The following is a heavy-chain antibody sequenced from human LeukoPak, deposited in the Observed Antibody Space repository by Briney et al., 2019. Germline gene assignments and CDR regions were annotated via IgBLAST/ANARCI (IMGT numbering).Heavy chain of an antibody. CDR1: GYTFTSYG. D-gene: IGHD6-13*01. J-gene: IGHJ6*02. Sequence: ASVKVSCKASGYTFTSYGISWVRQAPGQGLEWMGWISAYNGNTNYAQKLQGRVTMTTDTSTSTAYMELRSLRSDDTAVYYCARDGYSGLFENYYYGMDVWGQGTTVTVSS. CDR3: ARDGYSGLFENYYYGMDV. V-gene: IGHV1-18*01. CDR2: ISAYNGNT.